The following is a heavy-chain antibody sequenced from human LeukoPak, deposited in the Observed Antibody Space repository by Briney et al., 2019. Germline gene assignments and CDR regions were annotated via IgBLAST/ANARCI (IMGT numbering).Heavy chain of an antibody. Sequence: SETLSLTCAVYGGSFSGYYWSWIRQPPGKGLEWIGEINHSGSTNYNPSLKSRVTISVDTSKNQFSLKLSSVTAADTAVYYCASLPDRYSGSYPIYYYGMDVWGQGTTVTVSS. D-gene: IGHD3-10*01. CDR1: GGSFSGYY. CDR2: INHSGST. J-gene: IGHJ6*02. CDR3: ASLPDRYSGSYPIYYYGMDV. V-gene: IGHV4-34*01.